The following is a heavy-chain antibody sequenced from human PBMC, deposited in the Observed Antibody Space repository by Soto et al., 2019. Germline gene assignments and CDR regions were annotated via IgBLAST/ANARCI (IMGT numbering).Heavy chain of an antibody. D-gene: IGHD4-17*01. J-gene: IGHJ4*02. CDR2: INAGNGNT. CDR3: ARDLGAGITVTSLDY. Sequence: ASVKASCKASGDTFTSYAMHWVRQAPEQRLEWMGWINAGNGNTKYSQKFQGRVTITRDTSASTAYMELSSLRSEDTAVYYCARDLGAGITVTSLDYWGQGTLVTVSS. CDR1: GDTFTSYA. V-gene: IGHV1-3*01.